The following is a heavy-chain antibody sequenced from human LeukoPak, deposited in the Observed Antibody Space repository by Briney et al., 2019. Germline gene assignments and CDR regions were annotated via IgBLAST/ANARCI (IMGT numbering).Heavy chain of an antibody. V-gene: IGHV1-18*04. D-gene: IGHD3-10*01. Sequence: ASVKVSCKASGYRFSDHGISWARQAPGQGLEWMGWLSVDNGYAKYAQRVQGRLTMTTDTSTTTAYMELRSLRPDDTAVYYCARRSGAWYYNAMDVWGQGTTVTVSS. CDR3: ARRSGAWYYNAMDV. CDR2: LSVDNGYA. CDR1: GYRFSDHG. J-gene: IGHJ6*02.